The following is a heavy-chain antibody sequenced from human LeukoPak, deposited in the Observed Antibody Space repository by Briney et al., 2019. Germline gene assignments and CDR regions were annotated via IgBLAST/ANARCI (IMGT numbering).Heavy chain of an antibody. CDR2: IYYSGST. CDR3: ARESPYSSRGLDY. J-gene: IGHJ4*02. Sequence: SQTLSLTCAVSGGSISSGGYSWSWIRQPPGKGLEWIGYIYYSGSTNYNPSLKSRVTISVDTSKNQFSLKLSSVTAADTAVYYCARESPYSSRGLDYWGQGTLVTVSS. D-gene: IGHD6-13*01. CDR1: GGSISSGGYS. V-gene: IGHV4-61*08.